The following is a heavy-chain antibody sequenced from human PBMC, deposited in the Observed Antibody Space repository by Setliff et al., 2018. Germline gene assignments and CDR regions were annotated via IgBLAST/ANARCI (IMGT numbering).Heavy chain of an antibody. D-gene: IGHD3-3*01. CDR2: MNPNSGNT. CDR1: GGTFSSYD. J-gene: IGHJ6*03. CDR3: ARSYQGVDDFWSGYFQTDYYYYMDV. Sequence: ASVKVSCKASGGTFSSYDISWVRQATGQGLEWMGWMNPNSGNTGYAQKFRGRVTITRNTSISTAYMELSSLRSEDTAVYYCARSYQGVDDFWSGYFQTDYYYYMDVWGKGTTVTVSS. V-gene: IGHV1-8*01.